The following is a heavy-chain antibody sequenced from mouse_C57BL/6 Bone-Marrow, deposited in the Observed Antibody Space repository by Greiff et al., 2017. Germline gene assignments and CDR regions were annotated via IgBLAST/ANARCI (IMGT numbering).Heavy chain of an antibody. CDR2: IYIGNGYT. J-gene: IGHJ1*03. V-gene: IGHV1-58*01. Sequence: VQLQQSGAELVRPGSSVKMSCKTSGYTFTSYGINWVKQRPGQGLEWIGYIYIGNGYTEYTEKFKGKATLTSDTSSSTDYMQLSSLTSEDSAIYFCARSLYYGYDPYWYFDVWGTGTTVTVSS. CDR3: ARSLYYGYDPYWYFDV. CDR1: GYTFTSYG. D-gene: IGHD2-2*01.